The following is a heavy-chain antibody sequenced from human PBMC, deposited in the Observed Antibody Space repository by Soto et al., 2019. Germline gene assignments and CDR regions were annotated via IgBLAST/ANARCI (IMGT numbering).Heavy chain of an antibody. CDR3: ARYYDILTGYSVPSYYYYGMDV. Sequence: QVQLVQSGAEVKKPGASVKVSCKASGYTFTSYGISWVRQAPGQGLEWMGWISAYNGNTNYAQKLQGRVTMTTDTSTSTAYMDLRSLRSDDTAVYYCARYYDILTGYSVPSYYYYGMDVWGQGTTVTVSS. CDR2: ISAYNGNT. D-gene: IGHD3-9*01. J-gene: IGHJ6*02. CDR1: GYTFTSYG. V-gene: IGHV1-18*01.